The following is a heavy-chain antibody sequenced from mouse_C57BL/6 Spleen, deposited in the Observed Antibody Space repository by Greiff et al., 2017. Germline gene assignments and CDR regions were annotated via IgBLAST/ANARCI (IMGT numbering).Heavy chain of an antibody. V-gene: IGHV5-4*01. D-gene: IGHD3-1*01. CDR3: ARDKGATAMDY. J-gene: IGHJ4*01. CDR2: ISDGGSYT. CDR1: GFTFSSYA. Sequence: EVQLVESGGGLVKPGGSLKLSCAASGFTFSSYAMSWVRQTPEKRLEWVATISDGGSYTYYPDNVKGRFTFSRDNAKNNLYLQMSHLKSEDTAMYYCARDKGATAMDYWGQGTSVTVSS.